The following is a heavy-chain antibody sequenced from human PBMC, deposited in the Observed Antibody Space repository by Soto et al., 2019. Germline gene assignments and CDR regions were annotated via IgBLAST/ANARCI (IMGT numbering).Heavy chain of an antibody. CDR1: GFTFDDYA. D-gene: IGHD3-16*01. Sequence: HLGGSLRLSCAASGFTFDDYAMHWVRQAPGKGLEWVSGISWNSGSIGYADSVKGRFTISRDNAKNSLYLQMNSLRAEDTALYYCAKVGDRVVWVHAFDIWGQGTMVTVSS. CDR2: ISWNSGSI. V-gene: IGHV3-9*01. J-gene: IGHJ3*02. CDR3: AKVGDRVVWVHAFDI.